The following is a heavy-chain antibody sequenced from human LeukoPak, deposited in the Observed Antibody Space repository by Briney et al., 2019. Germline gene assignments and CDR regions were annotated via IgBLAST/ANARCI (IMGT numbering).Heavy chain of an antibody. CDR3: ASNFDSI. CDR1: GGSISSYY. Sequence: SETLSLTCTVSGGSISSYYWGWIRQPAGKGLEWIGRIYSSGRINYNPSLKSRVTMSVDTSKNQFSLKLTSVTAADTAVYYCASNFDSIWGQGTMVTVSS. V-gene: IGHV4-4*07. CDR2: IYSSGRI. D-gene: IGHD3-9*01. J-gene: IGHJ3*02.